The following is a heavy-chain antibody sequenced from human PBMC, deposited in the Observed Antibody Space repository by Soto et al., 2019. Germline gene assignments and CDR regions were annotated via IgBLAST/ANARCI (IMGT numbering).Heavy chain of an antibody. CDR3: SGCSGGACHQNYGMDV. V-gene: IGHV3-21*01. CDR2: ISPSTSHI. Sequence: GGSLRLSCAVSGFTFSSCTMNWVRQAPGKGLEWVSSISPSTSHIYYADSVKGRFTISRDNAKNSLFLQMSSLRAEDTAVYYCSGCSGGACHQNYGMDVWGQGTTVTVSS. CDR1: GFTFSSCT. D-gene: IGHD2-15*01. J-gene: IGHJ6*02.